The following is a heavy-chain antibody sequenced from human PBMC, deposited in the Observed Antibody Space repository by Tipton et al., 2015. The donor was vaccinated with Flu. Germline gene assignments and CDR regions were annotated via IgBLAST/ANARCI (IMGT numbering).Heavy chain of an antibody. J-gene: IGHJ5*01. V-gene: IGHV3-11*01. CDR1: GFIFSDSY. Sequence: SLRLSCAASGFIFSDSYMTWIRQAPGKGLEWVSYIGPSGSPIYYADSVKGRFTVSRDNARNSLYLQMNSLRAEDTAVYYCASANQGFDSWGQGTLVTVSS. CDR3: ASANQGFDS. CDR2: IGPSGSPI.